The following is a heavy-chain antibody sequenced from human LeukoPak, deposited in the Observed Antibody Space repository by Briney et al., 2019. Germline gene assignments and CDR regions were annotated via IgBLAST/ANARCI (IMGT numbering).Heavy chain of an antibody. D-gene: IGHD1-1*01. J-gene: IGHJ4*02. CDR1: GFTFSDYY. V-gene: IGHV3-11*06. Sequence: GGSLRLSCAASGFTFSDYYMSWIRQAPGKGLEWVSYISSGSSYTNYADSVKGRFTISRDNAKNSLYLQMNSLRAEDTAVYYCARDHRSDNVFDYWGQGTLVTVSS. CDR3: ARDHRSDNVFDY. CDR2: ISSGSSYT.